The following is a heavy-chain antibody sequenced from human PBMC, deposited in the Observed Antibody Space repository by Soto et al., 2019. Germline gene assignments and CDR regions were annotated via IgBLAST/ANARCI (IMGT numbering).Heavy chain of an antibody. V-gene: IGHV3-7*04. CDR2: IKHDGSEK. J-gene: IGHJ4*02. D-gene: IGHD2-21*02. CDR3: GRDLGTCGGDRSLDY. CDR1: GFIFTRYW. Sequence: EVQLVESGGGLVQPGGSLRLSCAASGFIFTRYWMTWVRQAPCKGLEWVANIKHDGSEKYYVYSVKGRFAISRDNAQNSVYLQLNSLRAEDTALYSCGRDLGTCGGDRSLDYWGQGTLVTVSS.